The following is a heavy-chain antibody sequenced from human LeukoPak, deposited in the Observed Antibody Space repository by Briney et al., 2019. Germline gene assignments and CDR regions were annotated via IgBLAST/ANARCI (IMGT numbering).Heavy chain of an antibody. CDR2: IRFDGSTK. Sequence: PGRSLRLSCAASGFTFSNYGVHWVRQAPGKGLEWVAVIRFDGSTKYYADSVRGRFTISRDNSKNTVYLEMNSLRAEDTAVYCCARAYSRESGYDFVFENWGQGTLVSVSS. D-gene: IGHD5-12*01. J-gene: IGHJ4*02. CDR1: GFTFSNYG. CDR3: ARAYSRESGYDFVFEN. V-gene: IGHV3-33*01.